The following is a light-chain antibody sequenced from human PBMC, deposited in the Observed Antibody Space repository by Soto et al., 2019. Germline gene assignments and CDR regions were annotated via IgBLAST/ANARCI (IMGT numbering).Light chain of an antibody. CDR3: QLWDSSSDLYV. V-gene: IGLV3-21*04. CDR1: NIGSKS. CDR2: FDS. J-gene: IGLJ1*01. Sequence: SYELTQPPSVSVAPGKTARITCGGNNIGSKSVHWYQQKPGQAPVLVIYFDSDRPSGIPERFSGSNSGNTATLTISRFEAGDEADYYCQLWDSSSDLYVFGTGTKLTVL.